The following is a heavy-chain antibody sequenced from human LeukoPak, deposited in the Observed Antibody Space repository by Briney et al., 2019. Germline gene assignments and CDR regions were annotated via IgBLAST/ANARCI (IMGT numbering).Heavy chain of an antibody. Sequence: SETLSLTCTVSGGSISSYYWSWIRQPPGKGLEWIGYIYYSGSTNYNPSLKSRVTISVDTSKNQFSRKLSSVTAADTAVYYCARALGELSFDYWGQGTLVTVSS. CDR3: ARALGELSFDY. CDR1: GGSISSYY. D-gene: IGHD3-16*02. V-gene: IGHV4-59*01. J-gene: IGHJ4*02. CDR2: IYYSGST.